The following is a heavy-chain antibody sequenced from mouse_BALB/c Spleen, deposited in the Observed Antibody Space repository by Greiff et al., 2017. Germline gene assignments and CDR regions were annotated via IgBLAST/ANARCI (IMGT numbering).Heavy chain of an antibody. CDR2: ISSGGST. J-gene: IGHJ2*01. V-gene: IGHV5-6-5*01. Sequence: DVQLQESGGGLVKPGGSLKLSCAASGFTFSSYAMSWVRQTPEKRLEWVASISSGGSTYYPDSVKGRFTISRDNARNILYLQMSSLRSEDTAMYYCARGIYDGPYFDYWGQGTTLTVSS. D-gene: IGHD2-3*01. CDR3: ARGIYDGPYFDY. CDR1: GFTFSSYA.